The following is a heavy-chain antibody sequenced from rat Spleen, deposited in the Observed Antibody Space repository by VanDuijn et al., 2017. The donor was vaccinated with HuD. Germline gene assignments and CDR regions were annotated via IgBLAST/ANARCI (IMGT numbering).Heavy chain of an antibody. J-gene: IGHJ3*01. V-gene: IGHV5-31*01. D-gene: IGHD3-3*01. CDR1: GFTFNNYW. CDR3: AGGGHSAFNWFAY. Sequence: EVQLVESGGGLVQPGRSLKLSCVASGFTFNNYWMTWIRQAPGKGLEWVASITNTGRRTYYPDSVRGRFAISRDTAENTLYLQMNSLRSEDTAMYYCAGGGHSAFNWFAYWGQGTLVTVSS. CDR2: ITNTGRRT.